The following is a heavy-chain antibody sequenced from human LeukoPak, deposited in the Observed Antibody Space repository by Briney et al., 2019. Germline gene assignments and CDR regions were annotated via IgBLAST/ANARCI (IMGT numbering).Heavy chain of an antibody. CDR2: ISGRNGST. D-gene: IGHD3-9*01. V-gene: IGHV3-23*01. Sequence: PGASLRLSCAASGFIFSNYAMYWVRQAPGKGLEWVSAISGRNGSTYYADSVKGRFTISRDSSKNTLYLQMNSLRADDTAVYYCAKWGDYDVLTGYYVSDFWGQGTLVTVSS. CDR1: GFIFSNYA. CDR3: AKWGDYDVLTGYYVSDF. J-gene: IGHJ4*02.